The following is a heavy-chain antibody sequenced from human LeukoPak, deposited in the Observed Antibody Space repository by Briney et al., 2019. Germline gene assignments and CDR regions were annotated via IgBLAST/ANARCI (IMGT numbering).Heavy chain of an antibody. CDR3: ARAYSSSWLYFDY. J-gene: IGHJ4*02. V-gene: IGHV4-31*03. CDR2: IYNSGST. Sequence: TLSLTCTVSGGSISSGDYYWTWIRQHPGKGLEWIGYIYNSGSTYSNPSLKSRVTISADTSKNQFSLKLSSVTAADTAVYYCARAYSSSWLYFDYWGQGTLVTVSS. CDR1: GGSISSGDYY. D-gene: IGHD6-13*01.